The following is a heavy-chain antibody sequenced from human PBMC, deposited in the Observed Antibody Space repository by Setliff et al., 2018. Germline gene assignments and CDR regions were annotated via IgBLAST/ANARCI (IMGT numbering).Heavy chain of an antibody. Sequence: SETLSLTCTVSNGSISSGNYFWGWIRQPPGKGLEWMGSIFYTGSTYYSPSLKSRVTMSIDTSKNHFSLNLNSVTAADTAVYYCARQPYSTTYYYYYYYMDVWGKGTTVTVSS. D-gene: IGHD6-13*01. CDR3: ARQPYSTTYYYYYYYMDV. CDR1: NGSISSGNYF. CDR2: IFYTGST. J-gene: IGHJ6*03. V-gene: IGHV4-39*01.